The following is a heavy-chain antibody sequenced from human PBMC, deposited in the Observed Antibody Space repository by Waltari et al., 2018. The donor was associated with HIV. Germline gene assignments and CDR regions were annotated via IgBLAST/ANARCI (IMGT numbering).Heavy chain of an antibody. V-gene: IGHV3-30*02. J-gene: IGHJ3*01. Sequence: QVHVVESGGGVVQPGGSLRLSRTGSGFTLKIYDRHWVRQAPCRGLGWVAGIRYDGSQEYYGDSVKGRFIISRDNSKNTIFLEMTTLRQEDTAKYRCAKDGAPGRDAVFDIWGQGTMVTVS. D-gene: IGHD1-26*01. CDR2: IRYDGSQE. CDR3: AKDGAPGRDAVFDI. CDR1: GFTLKIYD.